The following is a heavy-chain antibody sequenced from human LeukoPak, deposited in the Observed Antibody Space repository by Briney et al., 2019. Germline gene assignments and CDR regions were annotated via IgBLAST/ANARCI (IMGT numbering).Heavy chain of an antibody. J-gene: IGHJ4*02. D-gene: IGHD2-15*01. CDR2: IYHSGST. CDR1: GGSISSSSYY. Sequence: SETLSLTCTVSGGSISSSSYYWGWIRQPPGKGLEWVGSIYHSGSTYYNPSLKSRVTISVDTSKNQFSLKLSSVTAADTAVYYCARGRCCSGGSCYSTYGDYWGQGTLVTVSS. CDR3: ARGRCCSGGSCYSTYGDY. V-gene: IGHV4-39*07.